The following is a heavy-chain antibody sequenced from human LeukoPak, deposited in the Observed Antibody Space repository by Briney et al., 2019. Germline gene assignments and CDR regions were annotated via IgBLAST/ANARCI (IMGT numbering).Heavy chain of an antibody. D-gene: IGHD1-1*01. J-gene: IGHJ6*03. CDR2: ILNSGRT. Sequence: PSETLSLTCTVSGGSISSYYWSWIRQPPGKGLEWIGYILNSGRTNYNPSLKSRVTISVDTSKNQFSLKLSSVTAADTAVYYCARDKGTTDLLDAWGKGTTVTVS. CDR1: GGSISSYY. CDR3: ARDKGTTDLLDA. V-gene: IGHV4-59*12.